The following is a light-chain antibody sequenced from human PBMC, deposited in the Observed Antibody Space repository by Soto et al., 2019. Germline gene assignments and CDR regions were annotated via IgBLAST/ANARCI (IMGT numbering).Light chain of an antibody. V-gene: IGKV1-5*03. Sequence: DIQMTQSPSTLSASVGDRVTITCRASQSISTWLAWYQQKPGTAPKLLIYKASTLESGVPSRFSGSRSGTDFTLTISSLQPEDFATYYCQQSYSTRWTFGQGTKVEIK. J-gene: IGKJ1*01. CDR3: QQSYSTRWT. CDR2: KAS. CDR1: QSISTW.